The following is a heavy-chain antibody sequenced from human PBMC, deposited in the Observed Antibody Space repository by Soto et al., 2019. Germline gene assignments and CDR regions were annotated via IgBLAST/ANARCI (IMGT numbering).Heavy chain of an antibody. CDR3: ARDQGYWNYEDGYYYYYGMDV. J-gene: IGHJ6*02. Sequence: IVSSNSAAWNWIRQSPSRGLEWLGRTYYRSKWYNDYAVSVKSRITINPDTSKNQFSLQLNSVTPEDTAVYYCARDQGYWNYEDGYYYYYGMDVWGQGTTVTVSS. V-gene: IGHV6-1*01. CDR1: IVSSNSAA. CDR2: TYYRSKWYN. D-gene: IGHD1-7*01.